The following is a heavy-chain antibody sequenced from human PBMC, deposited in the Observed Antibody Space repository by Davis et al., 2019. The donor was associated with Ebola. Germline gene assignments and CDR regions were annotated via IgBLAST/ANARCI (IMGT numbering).Heavy chain of an antibody. J-gene: IGHJ5*02. CDR1: GVSVSPSY. D-gene: IGHD5-24*01. V-gene: IGHV4-59*02. Sequence: GSLRLSCTASGVSVSPSYWSWIRQAPGKRLEWIGYIYYSGSTNYNPSLKSRVTISMDTSKNQVTLKLSSVTAADTAIYYCARPRGDGSNYWFDPWGRGTLVTVSS. CDR3: ARPRGDGSNYWFDP. CDR2: IYYSGST.